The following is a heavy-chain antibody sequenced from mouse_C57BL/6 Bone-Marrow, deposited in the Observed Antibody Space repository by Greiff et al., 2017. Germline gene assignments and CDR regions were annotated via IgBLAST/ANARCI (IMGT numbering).Heavy chain of an antibody. CDR2: IYPRSGNT. D-gene: IGHD1-1*01. Sequence: QVQLKESGAELARPGASVKLSCKASGYTFTSYCISWVKQRTGQGLEWIGEIYPRSGNTYYNEKFKGKATLTADKSSSTAYMELRSLTSEDSAVYFCARSDYYGSRDFDYWGQGTTLTVSS. CDR1: GYTFTSYC. J-gene: IGHJ2*01. CDR3: ARSDYYGSRDFDY. V-gene: IGHV1-81*01.